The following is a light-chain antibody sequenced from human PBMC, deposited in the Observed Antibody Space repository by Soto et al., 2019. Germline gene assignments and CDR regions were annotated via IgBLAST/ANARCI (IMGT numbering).Light chain of an antibody. CDR3: QQYGNSPFT. CDR1: QSVGSSY. Sequence: EIVLTQSPGTLSLSPGERATLSCRASQSVGSSYLAWYQQKPGQAPRLFIYGASSRATGIPDRFSGSWSGTDFTLTISRLEPEDFAVYYCQQYGNSPFTFGQGTRLEIK. J-gene: IGKJ5*01. CDR2: GAS. V-gene: IGKV3-20*01.